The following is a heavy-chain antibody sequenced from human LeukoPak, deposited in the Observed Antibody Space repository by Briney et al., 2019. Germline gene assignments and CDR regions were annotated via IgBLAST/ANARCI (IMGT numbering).Heavy chain of an antibody. CDR1: GFTFSSYS. Sequence: GGSLRLSCAASGFTFSSYSMNWVRQAPGKGLEWVSSISSSSSYIYYAESVKGRFTISRDNAKNSLYLQMNSLRAEDTAVYYCARDRGIAVAETTYNWFDPWGQGTLVTVSS. CDR2: ISSSSSYI. V-gene: IGHV3-21*01. CDR3: ARDRGIAVAETTYNWFDP. D-gene: IGHD6-19*01. J-gene: IGHJ5*02.